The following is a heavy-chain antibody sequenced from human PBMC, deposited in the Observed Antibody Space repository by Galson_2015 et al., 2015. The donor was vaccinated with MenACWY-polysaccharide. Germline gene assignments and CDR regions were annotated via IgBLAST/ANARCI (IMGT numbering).Heavy chain of an antibody. J-gene: IGHJ4*02. CDR3: AKRFTPYGPSSGLGY. D-gene: IGHD3-10*01. CDR2: ISYESANK. CDR1: GFTFTDYA. V-gene: IGHV3-30-3*01. Sequence: SLRLSCATSGFTFTDYAMLWVRQAPGKGLEWVAVISYESANKFYVESVQGRFTISRDNSKNTVYLQMNSLRPEDTAIYYCAKRFTPYGPSSGLGYWGQGTLVTGSP.